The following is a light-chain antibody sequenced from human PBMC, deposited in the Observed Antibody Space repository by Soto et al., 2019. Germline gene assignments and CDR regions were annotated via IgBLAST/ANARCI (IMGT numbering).Light chain of an antibody. CDR3: QHYNSYPYT. J-gene: IGKJ2*01. V-gene: IGKV1-5*01. Sequence: DIEMTQSPATLSASLGDRVTITCRASQSINNHLAWYQRKPGRAPRLLIYDASTRDNGVPSRFSGSGSGTDFALTISSLQSDDFAVYYCQHYNSYPYTFGQGTKVDIK. CDR2: DAS. CDR1: QSINNH.